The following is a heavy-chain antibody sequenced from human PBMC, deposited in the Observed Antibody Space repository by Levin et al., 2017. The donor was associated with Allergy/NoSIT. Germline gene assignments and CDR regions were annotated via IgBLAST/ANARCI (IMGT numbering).Heavy chain of an antibody. D-gene: IGHD2-15*01. CDR1: GFTFSSYW. J-gene: IGHJ4*02. CDR2: IKQDGSEK. CDR3: ARAGGGYCSGGSCYSGSLGDY. Sequence: GGSLRLSCAASGFTFSSYWMSWVRQAPGKGLEWVANIKQDGSEKYYVDSVKGRFTISRDNAKNSLYLQMNSLRAEDTAVYYCARAGGGYCSGGSCYSGSLGDYWGQGTLVTVSS. V-gene: IGHV3-7*04.